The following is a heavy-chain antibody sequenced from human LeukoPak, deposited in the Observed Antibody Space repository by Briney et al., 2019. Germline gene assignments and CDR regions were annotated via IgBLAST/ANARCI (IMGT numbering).Heavy chain of an antibody. Sequence: KPSETLSLTCTVSGGSISSSSYYWGWIRQPPGKGLEWIGSIYYSGSTYYNPSLKSRVTISVDTSKNQFSLKLSSVTAADTAVYYCARAAYCGGDCLDHFDYWGQGTLVTVSS. V-gene: IGHV4-39*01. CDR1: GGSISSSSYY. CDR3: ARAAYCGGDCLDHFDY. D-gene: IGHD2-21*01. CDR2: IYYSGST. J-gene: IGHJ4*02.